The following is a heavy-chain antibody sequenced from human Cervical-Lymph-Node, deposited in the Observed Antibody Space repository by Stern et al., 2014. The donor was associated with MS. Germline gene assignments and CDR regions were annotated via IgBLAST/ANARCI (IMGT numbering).Heavy chain of an antibody. Sequence: VQLVQSGGDLGQPGGSLRLSCAASGFNLRDYSMSWVRQAPGKGLEWVSFDSNTGTAIYYADSVKGRFTISRDMASNSVYLQMNSLRDEDTAVYFCVRTWRENTFDSWGQGILVTVSS. J-gene: IGHJ4*02. CDR3: VRTWRENTFDS. CDR1: GFNLRDYS. CDR2: DSNTGTAI. D-gene: IGHD5-24*01. V-gene: IGHV3-48*02.